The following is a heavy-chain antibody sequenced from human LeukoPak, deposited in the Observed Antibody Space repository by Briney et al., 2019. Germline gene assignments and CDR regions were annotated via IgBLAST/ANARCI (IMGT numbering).Heavy chain of an antibody. Sequence: ASVKVSCKASGYTFSSYGMTWVRQAPGRGLEWMGWVSGYSGTTNYAQKFQGRVTMTTDTSTSTAYMELRSLRSDDAAVYYCARGRRTGTTAGQYYYYYMDVWGKGTTVTVSS. CDR1: GYTFSSYG. CDR2: VSGYSGTT. J-gene: IGHJ6*03. V-gene: IGHV1-18*01. D-gene: IGHD1-1*01. CDR3: ARGRRTGTTAGQYYYYYMDV.